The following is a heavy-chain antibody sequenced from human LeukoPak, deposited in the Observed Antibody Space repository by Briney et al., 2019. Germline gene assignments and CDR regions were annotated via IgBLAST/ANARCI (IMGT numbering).Heavy chain of an antibody. CDR2: IYYSGST. V-gene: IGHV4-59*12. J-gene: IGHJ4*02. Sequence: SETLSLTCTVSGGSISSYYWSWIRQPPGKGLEWIGYIYYSGSTNYNPSLKSRVTISVDTSKNQFSLKLSSVTAADTAVYYCARLVGATSTFLDYWGQGTLVTVSS. CDR3: ARLVGATSTFLDY. D-gene: IGHD1-26*01. CDR1: GGSISSYY.